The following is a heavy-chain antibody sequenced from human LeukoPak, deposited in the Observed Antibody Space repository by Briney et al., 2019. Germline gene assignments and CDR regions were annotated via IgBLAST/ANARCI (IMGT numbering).Heavy chain of an antibody. Sequence: SETLSLTCAVYGGSFSGYYWSWIRQPPRKGLEWIGEINHSGSTNYNPSLKSRVTISVDTSKNQFSLKLSSVTAADTAVYYCARGPCTANCRGGFDPWGPGTLVTVSS. V-gene: IGHV4-34*01. CDR1: GGSFSGYY. D-gene: IGHD1-1*01. CDR3: ARGPCTANCRGGFDP. CDR2: INHSGST. J-gene: IGHJ5*02.